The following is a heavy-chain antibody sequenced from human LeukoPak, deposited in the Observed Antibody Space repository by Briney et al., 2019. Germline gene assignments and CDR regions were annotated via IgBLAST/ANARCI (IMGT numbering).Heavy chain of an antibody. D-gene: IGHD4-11*01. CDR3: ARDNLGATVTTLQNYYYYTDV. CDR2: IYYSGST. J-gene: IGHJ6*03. CDR1: GGSISSSSYY. V-gene: IGHV4-39*07. Sequence: SETLSLTCTVSGGSISSSSYYWGWIRQPPGKGLEWIGSIYYSGSTYYNPSLKSRVTISVDTSKNQFSLKLSSVTAADTAVYYCARDNLGATVTTLQNYYYYTDVWGKGTTVTVSS.